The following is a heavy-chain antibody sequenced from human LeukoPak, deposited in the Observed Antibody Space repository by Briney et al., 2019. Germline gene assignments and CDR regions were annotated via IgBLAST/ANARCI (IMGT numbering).Heavy chain of an antibody. CDR3: AKEVRSIPKAVAGTLYYYYGMDV. CDR1: GFTPSSYG. J-gene: IGHJ6*02. Sequence: GGSLRLSCAASGFTPSSYGMHWVRQAPGKGLEWVAVISYDGSNKYYADSVKGRFTISRDNSKNTLYLQMNSLRTEDTAVYYCAKEVRSIPKAVAGTLYYYYGMDVWGQGTTVTVSS. D-gene: IGHD6-19*01. V-gene: IGHV3-30*18. CDR2: ISYDGSNK.